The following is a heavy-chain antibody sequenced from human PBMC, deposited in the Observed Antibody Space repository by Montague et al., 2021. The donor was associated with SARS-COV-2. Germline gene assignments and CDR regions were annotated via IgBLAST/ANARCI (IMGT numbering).Heavy chain of an antibody. V-gene: IGHV3-23*01. CDR3: AKDTATIRIAVALMDV. CDR1: GFIFNNYA. D-gene: IGHD6-19*01. CDR2: VSGGGVRR. J-gene: IGHJ6*02. Sequence: SLRLSCAASGFIFNNYAMTWVRQAPGKGLEWVSTVSGGGVRRDYADSVKGRFTISRDSSKNTLYLQMNSLRVEDTAVYYCAKDTATIRIAVALMDVWGQGTTVIVSS.